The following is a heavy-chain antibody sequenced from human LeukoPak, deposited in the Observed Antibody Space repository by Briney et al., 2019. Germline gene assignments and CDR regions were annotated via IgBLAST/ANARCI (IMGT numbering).Heavy chain of an antibody. D-gene: IGHD3-22*01. CDR3: ARDPSTFSGYFDF. J-gene: IGHJ4*02. CDR2: IYYSGST. V-gene: IGHV4-59*12. CDR1: GGSISSYY. Sequence: PSETLSLTCTVSGGSISSYYWSWIRQPPGKGLEWIGYIYYSGSTNYNPSLKSRVTMSVDTSKNQLSLKLTSLTAADTAVYFCARDPSTFSGYFDFWGQGTLVTVSS.